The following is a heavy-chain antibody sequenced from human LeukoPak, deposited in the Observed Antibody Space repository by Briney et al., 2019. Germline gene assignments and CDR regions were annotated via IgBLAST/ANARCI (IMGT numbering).Heavy chain of an antibody. J-gene: IGHJ4*02. CDR3: ATGGPYYYDSSAYWAY. CDR1: GYTFTGYY. D-gene: IGHD3-22*01. V-gene: IGHV1-69*13. CDR2: IIPLFGSA. Sequence: ASVKVSCKPSGYTFTGYYIHWVRQAPGQGLEWMGGIIPLFGSANYAQKLQGRVAITADESTSTAYMELSSLRSDDTAVYYCATGGPYYYDSSAYWAYWGQGTLVTVSS.